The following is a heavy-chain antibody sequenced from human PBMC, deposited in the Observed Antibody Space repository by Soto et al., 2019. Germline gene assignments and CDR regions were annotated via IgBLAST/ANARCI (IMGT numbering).Heavy chain of an antibody. Sequence: QVQLVQSGAEVKKPGSSVKVSCKASGGTFSSYAISWVRQAPGQGLEWMGGIIPIFGTANYAQKFQGRVTITADESTSTAYMERSSLRSEDTAVYYCASTGAITMIVVVDQKYYFDYWGQGTLVTVSS. V-gene: IGHV1-69*01. J-gene: IGHJ4*02. D-gene: IGHD3-22*01. CDR3: ASTGAITMIVVVDQKYYFDY. CDR2: IIPIFGTA. CDR1: GGTFSSYA.